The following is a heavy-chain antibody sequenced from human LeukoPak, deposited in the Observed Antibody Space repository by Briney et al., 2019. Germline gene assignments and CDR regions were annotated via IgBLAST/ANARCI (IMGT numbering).Heavy chain of an antibody. D-gene: IGHD1-26*01. CDR2: INPSGTGT. CDR1: GYTFTTYA. Sequence: ASVKVSCKASGYTFTTYAMNWVRQAPGQGLEWMGVINPSGTGTSYAQKFQGRITMSRDTSTSTVYMELSSLRSEDTAFYYCARGGVGATTYVWFDPWGQGTLVTVSS. J-gene: IGHJ5*02. CDR3: ARGGVGATTYVWFDP. V-gene: IGHV1-46*01.